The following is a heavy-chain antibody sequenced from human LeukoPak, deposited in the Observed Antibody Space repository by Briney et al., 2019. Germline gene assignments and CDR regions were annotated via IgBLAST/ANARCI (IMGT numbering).Heavy chain of an antibody. V-gene: IGHV1-69*05. Sequence: AVKLPRKASGGPFRSYAIRGVRQPPGQGLEWMGRLIPIFGRANYAQKFEGRVTITTDESTRTAYMELSSLRSEDTAVYYCVRLRGYSGYDLGDYFDYWGQGTLVSVSS. D-gene: IGHD5-12*01. CDR1: GGPFRSYA. CDR2: LIPIFGRA. J-gene: IGHJ4*02. CDR3: VRLRGYSGYDLGDYFDY.